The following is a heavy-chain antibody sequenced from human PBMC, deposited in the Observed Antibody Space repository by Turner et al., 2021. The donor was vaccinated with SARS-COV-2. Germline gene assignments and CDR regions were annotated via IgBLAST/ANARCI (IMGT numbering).Heavy chain of an antibody. CDR2: IYYSGST. CDR1: GGSISSSSYY. CDR3: ARQWEVATAAYLARFDP. D-gene: IGHD6-13*01. Sequence: QLQLQESGPGLVKHSETLSLACTVSGGSISSSSYYWGWIRQPPGKGLEWMGRIYYSGSTYYNPSIKSRVTISVDTSMTQFSLKLTSVTAADTAVDFCARQWEVATAAYLARFDPWGQGTLVTVSS. J-gene: IGHJ5*02. V-gene: IGHV4-39*01.